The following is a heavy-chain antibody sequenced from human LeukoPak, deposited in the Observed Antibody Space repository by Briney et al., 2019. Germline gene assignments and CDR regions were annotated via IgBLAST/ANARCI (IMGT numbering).Heavy chain of an antibody. Sequence: GRSLRLSCAASGFTFSTYAMHWVRQAPGKGLEWVAVISSDGKNKYYSDSVKGRFTISRDNSKNTLYLQMNSLRAEDTAVFYCGRDRYYSLGTFLDYWGQGTLVTVSS. V-gene: IGHV3-30*04. CDR3: GRDRYYSLGTFLDY. CDR2: ISSDGKNK. J-gene: IGHJ4*02. D-gene: IGHD3-10*01. CDR1: GFTFSTYA.